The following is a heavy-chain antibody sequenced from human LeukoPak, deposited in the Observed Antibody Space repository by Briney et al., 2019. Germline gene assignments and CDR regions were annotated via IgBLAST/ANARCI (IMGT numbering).Heavy chain of an antibody. Sequence: PSETLSLTXTVSGGSISSYYWSWIRQPAGKGLEWIGRIYTSGSTNYNPSLKSRVTMSVDTSKNQFSLKLSSVTAADTAVYYCASLAAAGPYYYYYMDVWGKGTTVTVSS. J-gene: IGHJ6*03. CDR2: IYTSGST. CDR3: ASLAAAGPYYYYYMDV. V-gene: IGHV4-4*07. D-gene: IGHD6-13*01. CDR1: GGSISSYY.